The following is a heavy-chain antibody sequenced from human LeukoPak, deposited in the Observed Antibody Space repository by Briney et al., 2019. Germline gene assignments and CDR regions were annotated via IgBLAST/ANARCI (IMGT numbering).Heavy chain of an antibody. Sequence: ASVKVSCKASGYALIDYYMHWVRQAPGQGLEWMGWINPNNDDTNYAQKFQGRVTMTRDTSITTAYMELNSLTSDDTAVYYCARRGLGYGYDYWGQGTLVTVSS. J-gene: IGHJ4*02. CDR2: INPNNDDT. CDR1: GYALIDYY. V-gene: IGHV1-2*02. CDR3: ARRGLGYGYDY. D-gene: IGHD5-18*01.